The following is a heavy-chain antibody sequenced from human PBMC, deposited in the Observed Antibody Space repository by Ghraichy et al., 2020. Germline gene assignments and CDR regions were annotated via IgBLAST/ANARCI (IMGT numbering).Heavy chain of an antibody. CDR1: GYTFTGYY. D-gene: IGHD3-22*01. V-gene: IGHV1-2*02. J-gene: IGHJ3*02. CDR2: INPNSGGT. Sequence: ASVKVSCKASGYTFTGYYMHWVRQAPGQGLEWMGWINPNSGGTNYAQKLQGRVTMTRDTSISTAYMELSRLRSDDTAVYYCARDPYCYDSSERNAVDIWRRGTMVTVSS. CDR3: ARDPYCYDSSERNAVDI.